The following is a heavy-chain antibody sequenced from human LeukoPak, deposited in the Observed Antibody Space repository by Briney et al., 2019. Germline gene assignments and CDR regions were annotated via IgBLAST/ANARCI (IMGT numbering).Heavy chain of an antibody. D-gene: IGHD6-19*01. J-gene: IGHJ4*02. V-gene: IGHV4-59*01. CDR2: IYYSGSA. Sequence: PSETLSLTCTVSGGSISSYYWSWIRQSPGQGLEWMGYIYYSGSANYNPSLKSRVTMSIDTSKNQFSLKLTSVTAADTATYYCARETSLAGFASGLGFNCWGQGILVTVSS. CDR1: GGSISSYY. CDR3: ARETSLAGFASGLGFNC.